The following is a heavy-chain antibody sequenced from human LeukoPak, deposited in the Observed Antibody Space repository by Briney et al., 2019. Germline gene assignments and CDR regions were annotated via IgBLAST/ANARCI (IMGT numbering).Heavy chain of an antibody. J-gene: IGHJ6*02. V-gene: IGHV1-2*04. Sequence: ASVKVSCKASGYTFTGYYMHWVRQAPGQGLEWMGWINPNSGGTNYAQKFQGWVTMTRDTSISTAYMELSRLRSDDTAVYYCARDLSERRDYGDYAFRIYGMDVWGQGTTVTVSS. D-gene: IGHD4-17*01. CDR1: GYTFTGYY. CDR2: INPNSGGT. CDR3: ARDLSERRDYGDYAFRIYGMDV.